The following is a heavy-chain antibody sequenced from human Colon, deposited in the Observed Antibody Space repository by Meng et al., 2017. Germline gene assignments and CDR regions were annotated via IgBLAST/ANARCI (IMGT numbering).Heavy chain of an antibody. J-gene: IGHJ4*02. CDR3: ARDESEDFDSSGYYSKN. D-gene: IGHD3-22*01. Sequence: QVHLVQSGAEGKKPGSSVKVSCKVSGDPFTISSFNWVRQAPGQGLEWMGRIIPVLNRASYSQKFRGRVTITADKSTTTAYMELSSLTSEDTAVYYCARDESEDFDSSGYYSKNWGQGTLVTVSS. CDR2: IIPVLNRA. V-gene: IGHV1-69*08. CDR1: GDPFTISS.